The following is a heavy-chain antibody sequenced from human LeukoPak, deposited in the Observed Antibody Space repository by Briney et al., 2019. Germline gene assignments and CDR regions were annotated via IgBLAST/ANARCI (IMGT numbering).Heavy chain of an antibody. D-gene: IGHD3-3*01. CDR3: AKASGFWSGYYAYYYYMDV. V-gene: IGHV3-23*01. J-gene: IGHJ6*03. Sequence: GGSLRLSCAASGFTFSSYAMSWVRQAPGKGREWVSAISGSGGSTYYADSVKGRFTISRDNSKNTLYLQMNSPRAEDTAVYYCAKASGFWSGYYAYYYYMDVWGKGTTVTVSS. CDR1: GFTFSSYA. CDR2: ISGSGGST.